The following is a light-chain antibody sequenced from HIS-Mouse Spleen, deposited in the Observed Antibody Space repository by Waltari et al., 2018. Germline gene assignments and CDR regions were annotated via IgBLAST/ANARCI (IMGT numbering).Light chain of an antibody. Sequence: SYELTQPPSVSVSPGQTARITCSGDALPKKYAYWYQHKSGQAPVLVIYEESKRPSGIPGRFSGSSSGTMATLTISGAQVEDEADYYCYSTDSSGNHRVFGGGTKLTVL. CDR1: ALPKKY. CDR2: EES. V-gene: IGLV3-10*01. CDR3: YSTDSSGNHRV. J-gene: IGLJ2*01.